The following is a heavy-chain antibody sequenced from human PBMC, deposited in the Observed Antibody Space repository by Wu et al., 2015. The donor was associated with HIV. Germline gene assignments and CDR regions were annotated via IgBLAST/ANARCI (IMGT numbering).Heavy chain of an antibody. D-gene: IGHD3-10*01. CDR3: ARGPYSYGSGSYYLDY. CDR2: IIPLFRTT. CDR1: GGTFSSFA. J-gene: IGHJ4*02. V-gene: IGHV1-69*13. Sequence: QVQLVQSGAEVKKPGSSVKVSCTASGGTFSSFAISWVRQAPGQGLEWMGRIIPLFRTTNYAQEFQGRVTITADESTSTAFMELSSLRSEDTAVYYCARGPYSYGSGSYYLDYWGQGRVVDRLL.